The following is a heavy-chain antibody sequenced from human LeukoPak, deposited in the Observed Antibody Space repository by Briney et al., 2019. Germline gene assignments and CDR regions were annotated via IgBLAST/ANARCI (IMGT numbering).Heavy chain of an antibody. Sequence: PGGSLRLSCAASGFTFSSYWMTWVRQAPGKGLEWVANIKQDGSEKYYVDSVKGRFTISRDNAKNSLYLQMNSLRAEDTAVYYCARVGPQVPPLPIYWGQGTLVTVSS. V-gene: IGHV3-7*03. CDR3: ARVGPQVPPLPIY. CDR2: IKQDGSEK. J-gene: IGHJ4*02. CDR1: GFTFSSYW.